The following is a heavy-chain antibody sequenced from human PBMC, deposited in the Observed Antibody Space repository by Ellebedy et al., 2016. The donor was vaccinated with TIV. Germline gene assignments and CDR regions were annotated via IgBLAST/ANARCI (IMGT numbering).Heavy chain of an antibody. D-gene: IGHD3-3*01. CDR2: INTGNGNT. Sequence: ASVKVSCXASVHSFTTYGIHWVRQAPGQGLEWMGWINTGNGNTKYSQSFQGRVTITSDTSATTAYMELSSLRSEDTAVYYCATREWQDPMDVWGQGTTVIVSS. CDR3: ATREWQDPMDV. V-gene: IGHV1-3*04. CDR1: VHSFTTYG. J-gene: IGHJ6*02.